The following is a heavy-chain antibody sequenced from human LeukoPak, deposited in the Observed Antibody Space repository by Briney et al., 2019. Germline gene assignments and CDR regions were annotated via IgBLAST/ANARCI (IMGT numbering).Heavy chain of an antibody. CDR1: GGSISSYY. V-gene: IGHV4-59*08. D-gene: IGHD2-2*01. CDR3: ARVFWCSSTSCQTYYYYYMDV. J-gene: IGHJ6*03. CDR2: IYYSGST. Sequence: PSETLSLTCTVSGGSISSYYWSWIRQPPGKGLEWIGYIYYSGSTYYNPSLKSRVTISVDTSKNQFSLKLSSVTAADTAVYYCARVFWCSSTSCQTYYYYYMDVWGKGTTVTVSS.